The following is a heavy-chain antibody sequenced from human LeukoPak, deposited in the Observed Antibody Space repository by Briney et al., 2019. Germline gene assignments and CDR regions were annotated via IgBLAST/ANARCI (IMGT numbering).Heavy chain of an antibody. CDR3: ARDTAMKAFDY. D-gene: IGHD5-18*01. V-gene: IGHV3-72*01. CDR2: SKNKAYGHST. CDR1: GFTFSDHH. J-gene: IGHJ4*02. Sequence: PGGSLRLSCAVSGFTFSDHHMDWVRQAPGKGLEWIGRSKNKAYGHSTVYAASVKGRFTFSRDDPKNSLYLQMDSLRAEDTAVYYCARDTAMKAFDYWGQGTLVTVSS.